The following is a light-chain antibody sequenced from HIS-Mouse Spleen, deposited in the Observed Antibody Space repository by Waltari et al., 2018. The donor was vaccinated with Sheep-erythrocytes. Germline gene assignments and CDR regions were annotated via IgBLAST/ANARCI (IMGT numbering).Light chain of an antibody. CDR3: CSYAGSSTWV. Sequence: QSALTQPASVSGSPGQSITISCTGTSSDVGSYNLVSWYQQHPGKAPKLTIDEGSKRPSGVSNRFSCSKSGNTASLTISGLQAEDEADYYCCSYAGSSTWVFGGGTKLTVL. J-gene: IGLJ3*02. V-gene: IGLV2-23*01. CDR2: EGS. CDR1: SSDVGSYNL.